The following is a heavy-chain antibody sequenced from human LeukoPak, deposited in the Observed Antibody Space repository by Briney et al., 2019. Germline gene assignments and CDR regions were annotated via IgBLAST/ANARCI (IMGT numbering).Heavy chain of an antibody. J-gene: IGHJ4*02. CDR3: TRDGVSWILDY. CDR1: GGSISSYY. V-gene: IGHV4-59*01. CDR2: VYYRGNT. Sequence: SETLSLTCTVSGGSISSYYWSWIRQPPGKGLEWIGFVYYRGNTNYNPSLKSRVTISVDTSKNQFSLKLNSVTAADTAVYYCTRDGVSWILDYWGQGTLVTVSS. D-gene: IGHD3-16*01.